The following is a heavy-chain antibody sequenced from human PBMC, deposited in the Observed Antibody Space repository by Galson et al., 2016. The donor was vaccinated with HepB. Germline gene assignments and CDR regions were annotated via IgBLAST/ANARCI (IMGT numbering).Heavy chain of an antibody. CDR1: GFRLSSYS. V-gene: IGHV3-21*01. CDR2: ISAFGTYK. CDR3: ARDVAGNFDS. Sequence: SLRFSCAASGFRLSSYSMNWVRQAPGKGLEWVSPISAFGTYKYYPDSVKGRFTISRDNAENSLYLQMDSLKIDDTAVYYCARDVAGNFDSWGQGTPVTVSS. D-gene: IGHD6-19*01. J-gene: IGHJ4*02.